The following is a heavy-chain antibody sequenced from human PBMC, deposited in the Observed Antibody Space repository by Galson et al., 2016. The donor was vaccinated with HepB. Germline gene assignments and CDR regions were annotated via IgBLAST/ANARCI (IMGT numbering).Heavy chain of an antibody. CDR2: INVENGNT. CDR3: ARSSSWFGGVDY. D-gene: IGHD3-16*01. CDR1: GYTFINNA. J-gene: IGHJ4*02. V-gene: IGHV1-3*01. Sequence: GYTFINNAIHWVRRAPGQRLEWMGWINVENGNTKYSQKFQGRVTMTRDTTASSADMELSSLESEDTAIYYCARSSSWFGGVDYWGQGTLVTVSS.